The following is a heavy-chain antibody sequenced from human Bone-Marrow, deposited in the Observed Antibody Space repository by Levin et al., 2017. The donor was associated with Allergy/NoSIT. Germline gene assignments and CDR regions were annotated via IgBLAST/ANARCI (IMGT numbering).Heavy chain of an antibody. J-gene: IGHJ6*03. V-gene: IGHV4-34*01. CDR2: INHSGGT. D-gene: IGHD3-10*01. Sequence: SQTLSLPCAVSGGSFRGYYWSWIRPTPGKGLEWIGEINHSGGTTYNPSLKSRVTMSVDTSKNQFSLNLRSVTAADTAVYYCAREYYYGSASYITKPYMDVWGKGTTVTVSS. CDR1: GGSFRGYY. CDR3: AREYYYGSASYITKPYMDV.